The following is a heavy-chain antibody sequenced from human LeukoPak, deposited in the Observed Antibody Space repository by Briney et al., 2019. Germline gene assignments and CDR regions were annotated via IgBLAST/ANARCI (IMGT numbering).Heavy chain of an antibody. CDR1: GFTFDDYA. J-gene: IGHJ6*03. D-gene: IGHD2-2*01. CDR3: ARAPYCSSTSCFPDYFYMDV. Sequence: GRSLRLSCAASGFTFDDYAMHWVRQAPGKGLEWVSGISWNSGSIGYADSVKGRFTISRDNAKNSLYLQMNSLRAEDTAVYYCARAPYCSSTSCFPDYFYMDVWGKGTTVTVSS. V-gene: IGHV3-9*01. CDR2: ISWNSGSI.